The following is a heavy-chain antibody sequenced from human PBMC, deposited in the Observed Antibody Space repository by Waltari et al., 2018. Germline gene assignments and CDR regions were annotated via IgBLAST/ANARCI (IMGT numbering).Heavy chain of an antibody. CDR2: IYYSGST. V-gene: IGHV4-39*01. D-gene: IGHD6-19*01. CDR1: GGSISSSSYY. CDR3: ARHRHSSGWYSDY. J-gene: IGHJ4*02. Sequence: QLQLQESGPGLVKPSETLSLTCTVSGGSISSSSYYWGWIRQPPGKGLEWIGSIYYSGSTYYTPSLKSRVTISVDTSKNQFSLKLSSVTAADTAVYYCARHRHSSGWYSDYWGQGTLVTVSS.